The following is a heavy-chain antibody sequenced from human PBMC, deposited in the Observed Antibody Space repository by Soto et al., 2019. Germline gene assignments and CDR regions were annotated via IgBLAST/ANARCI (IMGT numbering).Heavy chain of an antibody. Sequence: PSETLSLTCAVYGGPFSGYYWSWIRQPPGKGLEWIGEINHSGSTNYNPSLKSRVTISVDTSKNQFSLKLSSVTAADTAVYYCARAKYCSSTSCYRGYHYYYMDVWGKGTTVTVSS. CDR2: INHSGST. CDR3: ARAKYCSSTSCYRGYHYYYMDV. D-gene: IGHD2-2*01. CDR1: GGPFSGYY. J-gene: IGHJ6*03. V-gene: IGHV4-34*01.